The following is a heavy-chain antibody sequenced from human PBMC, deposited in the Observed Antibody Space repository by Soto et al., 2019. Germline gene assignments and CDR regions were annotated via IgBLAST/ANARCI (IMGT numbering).Heavy chain of an antibody. V-gene: IGHV1-69*13. Sequence: SVKVSCKASGGTFSSYAISWVRQAPGQGLEWMGGIIPIFGTANYAQKFQGRVTITADESTSTAYMELSSLRAEDTALYYCAKNAGGTCYSRVDCWGQGTLVTVSS. CDR1: GGTFSSYA. CDR2: IIPIFGTA. J-gene: IGHJ4*02. CDR3: AKNAGGTCYSRVDC. D-gene: IGHD2-15*01.